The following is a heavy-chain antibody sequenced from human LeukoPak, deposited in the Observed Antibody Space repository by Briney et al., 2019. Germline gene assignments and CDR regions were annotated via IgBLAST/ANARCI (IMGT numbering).Heavy chain of an antibody. CDR2: IYTTGST. Sequence: SETLSHTCTVSGGSISNYYWSWIRQPAGKGLEWIGRIYTTGSTNYNPSLKSRVTMSVDTSKNQFSLKLSSVTAADTAVYYCARGDSSGFDYWGQGTLVTVSS. V-gene: IGHV4-4*07. D-gene: IGHD6-19*01. J-gene: IGHJ4*02. CDR3: ARGDSSGFDY. CDR1: GGSISNYY.